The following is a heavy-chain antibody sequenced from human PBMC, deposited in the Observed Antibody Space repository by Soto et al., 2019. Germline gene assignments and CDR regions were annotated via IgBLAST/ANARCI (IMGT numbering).Heavy chain of an antibody. J-gene: IGHJ4*02. CDR3: AKDRTSYYDSSGYYTLDY. D-gene: IGHD3-22*01. CDR1: GFTFSSYG. CDR2: ISYDGSNK. V-gene: IGHV3-30*18. Sequence: QVQLVESGGSVVQPGRSLRLSCAASGFTFSSYGMHWVRQAPGKGLEWVAVISYDGSNKYYADSVKGRFTISRDNSKNTLYLQMNSLRAEDTAVYYCAKDRTSYYDSSGYYTLDYWGQGTLVTVSS.